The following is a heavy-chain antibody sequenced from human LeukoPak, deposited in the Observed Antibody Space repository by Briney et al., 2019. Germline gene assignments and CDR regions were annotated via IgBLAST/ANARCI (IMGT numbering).Heavy chain of an antibody. CDR2: MNPNSGNT. J-gene: IGHJ5*02. V-gene: IGHV1-8*01. CDR3: VRVRSGYPWFDP. Sequence: ASMKVTCKASGYTFTNYDINWVRQATGQGLEWMGWMNPNSGNTGYAQKFQGRVTMTRDTSISTAYMELSSLRSEDTAVYYCVRVRSGYPWFDPWGQGTLVTVSS. D-gene: IGHD3-3*01. CDR1: GYTFTNYD.